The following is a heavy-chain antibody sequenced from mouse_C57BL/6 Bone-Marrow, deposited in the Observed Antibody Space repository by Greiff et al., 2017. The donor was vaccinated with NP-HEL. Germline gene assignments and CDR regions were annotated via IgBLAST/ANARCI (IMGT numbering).Heavy chain of an antibody. V-gene: IGHV10-3*01. J-gene: IGHJ2*01. Sequence: EVQRVESGGGLVQPKGSLKLSCAASGFTFTTYAMHWVRQAPGKGLEWVARIRSRSSNYATYYAASVKDRFTISRDDSQSMLYLQMNNRKTEDTARYYGVGDGGGDFDYWGEGTTLTVSS. CDR3: VGDGGGDFDY. CDR1: GFTFTTYA. CDR2: IRSRSSNYAT.